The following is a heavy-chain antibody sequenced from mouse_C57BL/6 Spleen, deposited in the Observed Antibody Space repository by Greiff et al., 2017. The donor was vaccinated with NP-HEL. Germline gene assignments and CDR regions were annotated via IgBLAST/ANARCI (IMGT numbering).Heavy chain of an antibody. Sequence: DVKLVESGGGLVKPGGSLKLSCAASGFTFSSYAMSWVRQTPEKRLEWVATISDGGSYTYYPDNVKGRFTISRDNAKNNLYLQMSHLKSEDTAMYYCARDSNYLDYWGQGTTLTVSS. CDR1: GFTFSSYA. CDR2: ISDGGSYT. CDR3: ARDSNYLDY. V-gene: IGHV5-4*01. J-gene: IGHJ2*01. D-gene: IGHD1-1*01.